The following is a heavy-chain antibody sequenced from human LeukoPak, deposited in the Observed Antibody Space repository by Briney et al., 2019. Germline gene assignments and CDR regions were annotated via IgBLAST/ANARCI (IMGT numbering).Heavy chain of an antibody. J-gene: IGHJ4*02. CDR3: ARYGDEFDY. CDR2: IYYSRNT. CDR1: GDSISSGGYY. D-gene: IGHD4-17*01. V-gene: IGHV4-31*03. Sequence: SETLSLTCNVSGDSISSGGYYWSWIRQHPGKGLEWIGYIYYSRNTYFNPSLKSRVDISIDMSKNQFSLKLTSVTAADTAIYYCARYGDEFDYWGQGTLVTVSS.